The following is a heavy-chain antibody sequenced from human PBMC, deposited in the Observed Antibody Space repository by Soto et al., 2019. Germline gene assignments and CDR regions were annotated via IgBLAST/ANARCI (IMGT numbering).Heavy chain of an antibody. CDR2: IGNNADFT. J-gene: IGHJ3*01. CDR3: AKDIGVCSRNVFHF. V-gene: IGHV3-23*01. CDR1: GFTFTRYA. Sequence: GGSLRLSCVASGFTFTRYAINWVRQAPGKGLEWVSGIGNNADFTHYRDSVKGRFTISRDNSRNTSYLQMNSLRAEDTAIYYCAKDIGVCSRNVFHFWGQGTMVTVSS. D-gene: IGHD2-8*01.